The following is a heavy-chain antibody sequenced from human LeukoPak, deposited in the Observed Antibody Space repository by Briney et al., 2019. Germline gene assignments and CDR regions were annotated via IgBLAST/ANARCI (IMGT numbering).Heavy chain of an antibody. CDR1: GGSISSSSYY. Sequence: SSETLSLTCTVSGGSISSSSYYWGWIRQPPGKGLEWIGSIYYSGSTYYNPSLKSRVTISVDTSKNQFSLKLSSVTAADTAVYYCARYDTMIVVFDYWGQGTLVTVSS. CDR2: IYYSGST. J-gene: IGHJ4*02. CDR3: ARYDTMIVVFDY. D-gene: IGHD3-22*01. V-gene: IGHV4-39*07.